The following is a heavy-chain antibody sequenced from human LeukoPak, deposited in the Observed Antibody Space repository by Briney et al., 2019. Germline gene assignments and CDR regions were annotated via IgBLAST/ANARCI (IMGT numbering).Heavy chain of an antibody. Sequence: SETLSLICTVSGGSISSYYWSWIRQPPGKGLEWIGYIYYSGSTNYNPSLKSRVTMSVDTSKTQFSLKLTSVTAADTAVYYCAGSRDGYSDYWGQGTLVTVSS. J-gene: IGHJ4*02. CDR2: IYYSGST. V-gene: IGHV4-59*01. CDR1: GGSISSYY. D-gene: IGHD5-24*01. CDR3: AGSRDGYSDY.